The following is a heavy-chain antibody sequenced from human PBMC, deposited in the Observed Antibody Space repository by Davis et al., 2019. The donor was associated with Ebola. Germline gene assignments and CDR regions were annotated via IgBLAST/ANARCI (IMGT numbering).Heavy chain of an antibody. J-gene: IGHJ6*02. CDR2: INHHGIT. Sequence: SETLSLTCAVYGASFSGYYWTWIRQPPGKGLEWMGEINHHGITSYNPSLKSRVSMSVDTSKKQFSLKVTSVTAADTAVYYCARGLFWSGLDVWGQGTTVTVSS. V-gene: IGHV4-34*01. CDR3: ARGLFWSGLDV. CDR1: GASFSGYY. D-gene: IGHD1-1*01.